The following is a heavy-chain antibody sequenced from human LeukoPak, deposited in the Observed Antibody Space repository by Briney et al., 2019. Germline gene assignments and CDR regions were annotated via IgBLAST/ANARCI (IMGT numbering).Heavy chain of an antibody. CDR2: INPRSGGT. Sequence: GASVKVSCKASGYTFSANYMHWVRQAPGQGLEWMGWINPRSGGTNYGEKFRGRVTMTRDTSITTAYMELSSLRLEDTAVYYCARGSGTSWFDYWGQGTLVTVSS. D-gene: IGHD2-2*01. CDR3: ARGSGTSWFDY. J-gene: IGHJ4*02. V-gene: IGHV1-2*02. CDR1: GYTFSANY.